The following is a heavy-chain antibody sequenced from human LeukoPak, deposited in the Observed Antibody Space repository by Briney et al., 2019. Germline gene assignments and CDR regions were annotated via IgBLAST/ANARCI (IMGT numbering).Heavy chain of an antibody. Sequence: GESLKISFKGSGYPFTNYWIGWVRPMPGEGLEWMGIIYPGDSERKYNPSLQGQVTISADKSISTVYLQWSSLKASDTAIYYCARIEGSTFDYWGQGTLVTVSS. CDR2: IYPGDSER. CDR1: GYPFTNYW. CDR3: ARIEGSTFDY. V-gene: IGHV5-51*01. J-gene: IGHJ4*02.